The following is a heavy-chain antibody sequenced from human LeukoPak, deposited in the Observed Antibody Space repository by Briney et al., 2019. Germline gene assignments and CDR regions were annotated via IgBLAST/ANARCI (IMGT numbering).Heavy chain of an antibody. Sequence: GGSLRLSCAPSGFDLSDYSMNWVRQAPGKPQEWIPYISTSSTTKFYADSVRGRFTVYRDNAKKSLYLQMDSLRVDDTAVYYCARSGRCSTTACSFDYWGQGTLVTVSS. CDR3: ARSGRCSTTACSFDY. J-gene: IGHJ4*02. CDR1: GFDLSDYS. D-gene: IGHD2/OR15-2a*01. V-gene: IGHV3-48*01. CDR2: ISTSSTTK.